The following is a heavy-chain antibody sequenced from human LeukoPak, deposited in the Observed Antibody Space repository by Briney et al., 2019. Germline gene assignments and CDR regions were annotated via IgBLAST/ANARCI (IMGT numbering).Heavy chain of an antibody. V-gene: IGHV4-59*01. CDR3: ASGVPAAIDSYYFDY. CDR2: IYYSGST. Sequence: PSETLSLTCTVAGGSISSYYWSWIRQPPGKGLEWIGYIYYSGSTNYNPSLKSRVTISVDTSKNQFSLKLSSVTAADTAVYYCASGVPAAIDSYYFDYWGQGTLVTVSS. J-gene: IGHJ4*02. D-gene: IGHD2-2*01. CDR1: GGSISSYY.